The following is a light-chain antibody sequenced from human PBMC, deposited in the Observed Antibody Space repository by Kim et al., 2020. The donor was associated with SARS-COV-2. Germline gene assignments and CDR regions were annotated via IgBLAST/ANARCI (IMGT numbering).Light chain of an antibody. CDR2: RED. Sequence: GPRVTSNCAGRIANIGHNFVSWYQQSRGTEPKVLIYREDQRPTGLPVRCSASKSGCTASLAISGLLSEDEADYYCASWDDSLIGNVFGGGTQLNVL. CDR3: ASWDDSLIGNV. V-gene: IGLV1-47*01. CDR1: IANIGHNF. J-gene: IGLJ2*01.